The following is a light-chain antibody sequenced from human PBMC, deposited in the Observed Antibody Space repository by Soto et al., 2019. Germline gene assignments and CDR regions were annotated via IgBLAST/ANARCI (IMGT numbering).Light chain of an antibody. CDR2: EIH. V-gene: IGLV2-14*01. J-gene: IGLJ2*01. CDR3: TSYTRRGTLV. Sequence: QSALTQPASVSGSPGQSITISCTGSSADIGGYHYVSWYRQHPGRVPQLIIYEIHNRPSGVSHRFSGSKSGNTASLTISGLLAEDEADYYCTSYTRRGTLVFGGGTKLTVL. CDR1: SADIGGYHY.